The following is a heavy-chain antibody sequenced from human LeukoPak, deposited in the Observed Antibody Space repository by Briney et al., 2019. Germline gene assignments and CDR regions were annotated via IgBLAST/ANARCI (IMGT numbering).Heavy chain of an antibody. V-gene: IGHV4-38-2*01. J-gene: IGHJ6*03. CDR2: IYHSGST. CDR3: ARSYYQSPYYYMDV. Sequence: PSETLSLTCAVSGYSIRSGDYWGWIRQSPGKGLEWIGSIYHSGSTHYNPSLKSRVTISVDTSKNQFSLKLSSVTAADTAVYYCARSYYQSPYYYMDVWGKGTTVTVSS. CDR1: GYSIRSGDY. D-gene: IGHD1-26*01.